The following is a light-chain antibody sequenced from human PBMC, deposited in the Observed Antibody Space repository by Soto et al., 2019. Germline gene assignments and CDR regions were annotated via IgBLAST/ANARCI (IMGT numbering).Light chain of an antibody. CDR3: QKYNSAPPFT. J-gene: IGKJ3*01. CDR2: AAS. CDR1: QGISNY. V-gene: IGKV1-27*01. Sequence: DIQMTQSPSSLPASVGDRVTITCRASQGISNYLAWYQQKPGKVPKLLIYAASTLQSGVPSRFSGSGSGTDFTLTISGLQPEDVATYYCQKYNSAPPFTFGPGTKVDIK.